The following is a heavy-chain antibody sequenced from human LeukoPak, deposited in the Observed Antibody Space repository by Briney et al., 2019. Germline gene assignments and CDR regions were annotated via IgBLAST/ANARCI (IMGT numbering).Heavy chain of an antibody. D-gene: IGHD6-13*01. J-gene: IGHJ6*02. Sequence: GGSLRLSCAASGFTVSSNYMSWVRQAPGKGLEWVSVIYSGGSTYYADSVKGRFTISRDNSKNTLYLQMNSLRAEDTAVYYCARDQLVIAAAGRRYYYGMDVWGQGTTVTVSS. CDR3: ARDQLVIAAAGRRYYYGMDV. CDR1: GFTVSSNY. CDR2: IYSGGST. V-gene: IGHV3-53*01.